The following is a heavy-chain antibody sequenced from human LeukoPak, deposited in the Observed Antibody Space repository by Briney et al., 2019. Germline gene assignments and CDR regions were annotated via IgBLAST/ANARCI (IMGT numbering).Heavy chain of an antibody. CDR2: KNPNSGNS. J-gene: IGHJ4*02. Sequence: ASVKVSCKASGYTFTNYDINWVRQATGQGLEWMGYKNPNSGNSAYAQKFQGRVTITTGASITTAYMELSGLRSEDTALYYCAREGLDYWGQGTLDTVSS. V-gene: IGHV1-8*01. CDR3: AREGLDY. CDR1: GYTFTNYD.